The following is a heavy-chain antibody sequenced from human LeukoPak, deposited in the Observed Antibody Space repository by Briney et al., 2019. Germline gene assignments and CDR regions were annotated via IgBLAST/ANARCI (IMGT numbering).Heavy chain of an antibody. CDR1: GYTLTSFA. J-gene: IGHJ4*02. D-gene: IGHD1-7*01. CDR3: AREHTAPGTATGRY. V-gene: IGHV1-3*01. CDR2: INAGNGNT. Sequence: ASAFFSRNCSGYTLTSFAMHWGRQEPCHRLYWIRWINAGNGNTKYSQKFQGRVTITRDTSASTAYMELSSLRSEDTAVYYCAREHTAPGTATGRYWGQGTLVTVSS.